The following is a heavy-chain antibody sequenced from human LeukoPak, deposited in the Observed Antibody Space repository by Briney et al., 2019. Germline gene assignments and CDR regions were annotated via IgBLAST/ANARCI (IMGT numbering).Heavy chain of an antibody. CDR3: ARGVGHFDY. J-gene: IGHJ4*02. Sequence: NPSETLSLTCAVYGGSFSGYYWSWIRQPPGKGLEWIGEINHSGSTNYNPSLKSRVTISVDTSKNQFSLKLSSVTAADTAVYYCARGVGHFDYWGQGTLVTVSS. V-gene: IGHV4-34*01. CDR1: GGSFSGYY. CDR2: INHSGST.